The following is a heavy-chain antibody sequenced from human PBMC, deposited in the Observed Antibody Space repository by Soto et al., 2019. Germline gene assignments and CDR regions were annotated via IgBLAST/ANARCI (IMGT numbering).Heavy chain of an antibody. J-gene: IGHJ4*02. CDR1: GFTFDDYA. Sequence: EVQLVESGGGLVQPGRSLRLSCAASGFTFDDYAMHWVRQAPGKGLEWVSGISWNSGSIGYADSVKGRFTISRDNAKNSLYLQMNRLRAEDTALYYCAKDMAPGYCSSTSCYAPFDYWGQGTLVTVSS. D-gene: IGHD2-2*01. CDR3: AKDMAPGYCSSTSCYAPFDY. CDR2: ISWNSGSI. V-gene: IGHV3-9*01.